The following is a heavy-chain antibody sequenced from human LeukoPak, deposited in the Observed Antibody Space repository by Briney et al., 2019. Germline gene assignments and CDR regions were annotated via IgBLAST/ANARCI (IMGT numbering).Heavy chain of an antibody. D-gene: IGHD1-26*01. CDR1: GGSISSYY. CDR3: ARERGSSKAFDP. Sequence: SETLSLTCTVSGGSISSYYWNWIRQPPGKGLEWIGYIYYSGSTNYNPSLKSRVTISVDTSKNQFSLKLSSVTAADTAVYYCARERGSSKAFDPWGQGTLVTDSS. J-gene: IGHJ5*02. CDR2: IYYSGST. V-gene: IGHV4-59*01.